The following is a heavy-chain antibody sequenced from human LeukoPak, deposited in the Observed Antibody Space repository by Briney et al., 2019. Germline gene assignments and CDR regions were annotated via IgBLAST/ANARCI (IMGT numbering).Heavy chain of an antibody. J-gene: IGHJ4*02. CDR2: IYTSGST. Sequence: SETLSLTCTVSGGSISSYYWSWIRQPAGKGLEWIGRIYTSGSTNYNPSLKSRVTMSVDTSKNQFSLKLSSVTAADTAVYYCARDVAAAGITYFDYWGQGTLVTVSS. CDR1: GGSISSYY. CDR3: ARDVAAAGITYFDY. V-gene: IGHV4-4*07. D-gene: IGHD6-13*01.